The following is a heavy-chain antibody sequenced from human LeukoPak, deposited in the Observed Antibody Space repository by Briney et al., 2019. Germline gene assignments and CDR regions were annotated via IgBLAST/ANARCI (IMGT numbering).Heavy chain of an antibody. D-gene: IGHD3-22*01. J-gene: IGHJ4*02. CDR1: GFTFSTYA. CDR3: AEQYRSRYYYDNSAYDY. V-gene: IGHV3-30*18. CDR2: TSYDGSNS. Sequence: GGSLRLSCAASGFTFSTYAMHWVRQAPGKGLEWVAVTSYDGSNSYYADSVKGRFTISRDNSENTLYLQMDSLRTEDTAVYYCAEQYRSRYYYDNSAYDYWGQGTLVTVSS.